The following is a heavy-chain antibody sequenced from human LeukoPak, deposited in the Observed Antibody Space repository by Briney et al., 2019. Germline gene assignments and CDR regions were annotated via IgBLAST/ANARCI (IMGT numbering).Heavy chain of an antibody. J-gene: IGHJ1*01. CDR2: ISGSSDST. Sequence: GGSLRLSCAASGFTFSNYAMTWVRQAPGKGLEWVSSISGSSDSTYYADSVKGRFTIFRDNSKNTLYLQMNSLRAGDTAVYYCTKDWANDVLEYFQYWGQGTLVTVPS. V-gene: IGHV3-23*01. CDR3: TKDWANDVLEYFQY. CDR1: GFTFSNYA. D-gene: IGHD2-8*01.